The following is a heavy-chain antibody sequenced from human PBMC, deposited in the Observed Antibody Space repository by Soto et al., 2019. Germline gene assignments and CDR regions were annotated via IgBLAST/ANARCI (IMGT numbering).Heavy chain of an antibody. V-gene: IGHV3-21*06. CDR2: ISSSSSYI. CDR3: TRVPTWSAFPFDY. CDR1: RFTFSTYR. J-gene: IGHJ4*02. Sequence: GGSLRLSCTASRFTFSTYRMNRVRQAPGKGLEWVSSISSSSSYIYYADSVKGRFTISRDNAKNSLYLQMNSLRAEDTAVYYCTRVPTWSAFPFDYWGQGTLVTVSS.